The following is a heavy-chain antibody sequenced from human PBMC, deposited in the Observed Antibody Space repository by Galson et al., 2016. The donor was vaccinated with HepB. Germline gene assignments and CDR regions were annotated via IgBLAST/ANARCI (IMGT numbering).Heavy chain of an antibody. V-gene: IGHV1-69*10. CDR3: AREWFEYQLPSGMDV. J-gene: IGHJ6*02. Sequence: SVKVSCKASGDTFSSYGFSWVRQAPGQGLEWMGGIIPILGKGNYAQKFQGRVTITADESTSTAYMELSSLRSDDTAVYYCAREWFEYQLPSGMDVWGQGTTVTVSS. CDR1: GDTFSSYG. D-gene: IGHD2-2*01. CDR2: IIPILGKG.